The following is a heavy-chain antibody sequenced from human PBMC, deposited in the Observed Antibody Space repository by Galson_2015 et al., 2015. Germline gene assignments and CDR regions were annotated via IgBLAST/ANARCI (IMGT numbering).Heavy chain of an antibody. CDR3: ARVSWVLDDY. CDR2: INPNSGTT. Sequence: SVKVSCKASGYTFTRYYLHWVRQAPGQGLEWMGMINPNSGTTGSAQSFQGRVTMTRDTSTGTFYMELSSLRSDDTAVYYCARVSWVLDDYWGQGTLVTVSS. V-gene: IGHV1-46*01. CDR1: GYTFTRYY. J-gene: IGHJ4*02. D-gene: IGHD3-3*02.